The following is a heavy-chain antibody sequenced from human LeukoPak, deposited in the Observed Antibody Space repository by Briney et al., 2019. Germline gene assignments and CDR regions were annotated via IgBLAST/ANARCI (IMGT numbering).Heavy chain of an antibody. J-gene: IGHJ1*01. CDR1: GFTFSSYA. CDR2: ISGSGGST. D-gene: IGHD3-16*01. Sequence: GGSLRLSCAASGFTFSSYAMSWVRQAPGKGLEWVSAISGSGGSTYYADSEKGRFTISRDNSKNTLYLQMNSLRAEDTAVYYCAKGGSYEYFQHWGQGTLVTVSS. V-gene: IGHV3-23*01. CDR3: AKGGSYEYFQH.